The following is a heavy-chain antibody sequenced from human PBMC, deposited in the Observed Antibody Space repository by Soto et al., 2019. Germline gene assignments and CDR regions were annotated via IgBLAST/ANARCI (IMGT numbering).Heavy chain of an antibody. V-gene: IGHV1-69*13. CDR1: GGTFSSYA. CDR3: ARGWYYYGSGSYSDY. CDR2: IIPIFGTA. Sequence: SVKVSCKASGGTFSSYAISWGRQAPGQGLEWMGGIIPIFGTANYAQKFQGRVTITADESTSTAYMELSSLRSEDTAVYYCARGWYYYGSGSYSDYWGQGTLVTVSS. D-gene: IGHD3-10*01. J-gene: IGHJ4*02.